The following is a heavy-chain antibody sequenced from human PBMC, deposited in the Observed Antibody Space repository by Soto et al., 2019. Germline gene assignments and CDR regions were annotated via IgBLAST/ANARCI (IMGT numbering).Heavy chain of an antibody. CDR3: ATGVVVTAILEPAFDY. CDR1: GFTFSSYA. CDR2: ISYDGSNK. Sequence: QVQLVESGGGVVQPGRSLRLSCAASGFTFSSYAMHWVRQAPGKGLEWVAVISYDGSNKYYADSVKGRFTISRDNSKNTLYLQMNILRAEDTAVYYCATGVVVTAILEPAFDYWGQGTLVTVPS. D-gene: IGHD2-21*02. J-gene: IGHJ4*02. V-gene: IGHV3-30-3*01.